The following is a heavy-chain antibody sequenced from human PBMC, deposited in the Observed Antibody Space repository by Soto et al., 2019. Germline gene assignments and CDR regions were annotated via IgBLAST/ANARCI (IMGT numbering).Heavy chain of an antibody. CDR2: ISASGENT. J-gene: IGHJ5*02. D-gene: IGHD3-10*01. CDR1: GFTFSSFA. V-gene: IGHV3-23*01. Sequence: GGSLRLSCAASGFTFSSFAMSWVRQAPGKGLEWVSSISASGENTYYADSVKGRFTISRDNSKYMLSLQMNSLRAEDTATYYCAKDLIGGSGSYSYGWFDPWGQGTLVTVSS. CDR3: AKDLIGGSGSYSYGWFDP.